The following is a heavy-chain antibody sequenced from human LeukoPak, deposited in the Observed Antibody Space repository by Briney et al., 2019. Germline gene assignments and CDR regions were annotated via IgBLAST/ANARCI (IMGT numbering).Heavy chain of an antibody. J-gene: IGHJ4*02. Sequence: ASVKVSCKASGGTFSSYAISWVRQAPGQGLEWMGRIIPILGIANYAQKFQGRVTITADKSTSTAYMELSSLRSEDTAVYYCATPRGGVETAMVPPGYWGQGTLVTVSS. CDR3: ATPRGGVETAMVPPGY. CDR2: IIPILGIA. CDR1: GGTFSSYA. V-gene: IGHV1-69*04. D-gene: IGHD5-18*01.